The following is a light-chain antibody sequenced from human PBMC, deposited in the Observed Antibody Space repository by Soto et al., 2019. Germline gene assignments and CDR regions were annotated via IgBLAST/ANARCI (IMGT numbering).Light chain of an antibody. Sequence: DTLMTQSPSSVSASIGDRVILTCRASRDISTWLAWYQQKPGQAPKLLISKASNLQSGVPSRFSGSGSGREFTLIVSSLQPGDFATYFCHQANGFPRTFGQGTTVEIK. CDR3: HQANGFPRT. CDR1: RDISTW. J-gene: IGKJ1*01. V-gene: IGKV1-12*01. CDR2: KAS.